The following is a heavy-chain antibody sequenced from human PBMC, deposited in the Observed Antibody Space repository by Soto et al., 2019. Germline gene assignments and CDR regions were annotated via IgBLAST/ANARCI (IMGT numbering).Heavy chain of an antibody. CDR2: IWYDGSNK. Sequence: GGSLRLSCAASGFTFSSYGMHWVRQAPGKGLEWVAVIWYDGSNKYYADSVKGRFTISRDNSKNTLYLQMNSLRAEDTAVYYCARTGGAPAYTIFGVVIMGAFDIWGQGTMVTVSS. CDR1: GFTFSSYG. V-gene: IGHV3-33*01. CDR3: ARTGGAPAYTIFGVVIMGAFDI. J-gene: IGHJ3*02. D-gene: IGHD3-3*01.